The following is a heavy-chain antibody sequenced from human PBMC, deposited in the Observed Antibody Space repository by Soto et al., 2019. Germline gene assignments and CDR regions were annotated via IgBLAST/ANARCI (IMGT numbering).Heavy chain of an antibody. D-gene: IGHD3-22*01. CDR3: AKDIKYYDSSGRYYYYGMDV. CDR2: ISWDGGST. J-gene: IGHJ6*02. CDR1: GFTFDDYT. V-gene: IGHV3-43*01. Sequence: EVQLVESGGVVVQPGGSLRLSCAASGFTFDDYTMHWVRQAPGKGLEWVSLISWDGGSTYYADSVKGRFTISRDNSKNSLYLQMNSLRTEDTALYYCAKDIKYYDSSGRYYYYGMDVWGQGTTVTVSS.